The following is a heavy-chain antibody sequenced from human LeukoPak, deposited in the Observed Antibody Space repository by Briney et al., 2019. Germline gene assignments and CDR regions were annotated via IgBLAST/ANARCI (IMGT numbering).Heavy chain of an antibody. CDR1: GGTFISYA. J-gene: IGHJ4*02. V-gene: IGHV1-69*01. D-gene: IGHD1-26*01. CDR2: IIPIFGTA. Sequence: SVKVSCKASGGTFISYAISWVRQAPGQGLEWMGGIIPIFGTANYAQKFQGRVTITADESTSTAYMELSSLRSEDTAVYYCAREVGASYYFDYWGQGTLVTVSS. CDR3: AREVGASYYFDY.